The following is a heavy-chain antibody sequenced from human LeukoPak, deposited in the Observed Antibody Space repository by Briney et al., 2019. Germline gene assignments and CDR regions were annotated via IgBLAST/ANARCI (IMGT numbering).Heavy chain of an antibody. J-gene: IGHJ4*02. CDR2: MESNPAGGRV. CDR1: GFTFVNAW. V-gene: IGHV3-15*04. D-gene: IGHD2/OR15-2a*01. CDR3: TTLAFDVHY. Sequence: SGGFLRLSCEASGFTFVNAWMTWVRQAPGKGLEWVGRMESNPAGGRVDYAAPVKGRFTISRDDSRSTLYLQLNNLGAEDTAVYYCTTLAFDVHYWGRGTLITVSS.